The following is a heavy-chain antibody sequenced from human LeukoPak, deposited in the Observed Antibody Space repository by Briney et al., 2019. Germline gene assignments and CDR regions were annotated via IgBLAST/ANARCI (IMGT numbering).Heavy chain of an antibody. CDR3: AKDSWFGEFCRLFDY. CDR1: GFTFSSYA. CDR2: ISVSGGST. V-gene: IGHV3-23*01. D-gene: IGHD3-10*01. J-gene: IGHJ4*02. Sequence: PGGSLRLSCAASGFTFSSYAMSWVRHAPGKGLGLVSAISVSGGSTYYADSVKGRFTISRDNSKNTLYLQMNSLRAADTAVYYCAKDSWFGEFCRLFDYWGQGTLVTVSS.